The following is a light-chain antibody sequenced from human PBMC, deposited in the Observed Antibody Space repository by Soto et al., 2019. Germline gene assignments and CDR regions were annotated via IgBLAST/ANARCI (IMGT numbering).Light chain of an antibody. J-gene: IGLJ2*01. CDR1: SSDVGGYNY. CDR2: EVS. CDR3: SSSTSSSTLNVV. Sequence: QSALTQPASVSGSPGQSITISCTGTSSDVGGYNYVSWYQQHPGKAPKLMIYEVSNRPSGVSNRFSGSKSGNTASLTISGLQAEDEADYYCSSSTSSSTLNVVFGGGTKVTVL. V-gene: IGLV2-14*01.